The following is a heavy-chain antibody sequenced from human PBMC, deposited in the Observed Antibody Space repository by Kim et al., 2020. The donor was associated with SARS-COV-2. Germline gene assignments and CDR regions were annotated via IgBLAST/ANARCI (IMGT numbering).Heavy chain of an antibody. V-gene: IGHV5-10-1*01. CDR2: IDPSDSYT. D-gene: IGHD6-13*01. J-gene: IGHJ6*02. CDR3: ARQSPSSAYGMDV. CDR1: GYSFTNYW. Sequence: GESLKISCKGSGYSFTNYWINWVRQMPGKGLECMGTIDPSDSYTKYSPSFQGHVTISADKSISTAYLQWSSLKASDTAVYYCARQSPSSAYGMDVWGQGTTVTVSS.